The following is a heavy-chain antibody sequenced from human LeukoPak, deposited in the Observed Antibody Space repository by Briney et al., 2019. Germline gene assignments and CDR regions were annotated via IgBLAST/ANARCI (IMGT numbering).Heavy chain of an antibody. Sequence: GGSLRLSCAASGFTFSSYAMSWVRQAPGKGLEWVAVISYDGSNKYYADSVKGRFTISRDNSKSTLYLQMNSLRAEDTAVYYCARDRMEEANDYVWGSYPYAFDIWGQGTMVTVSS. D-gene: IGHD3-16*01. CDR1: GFTFSSYA. CDR3: ARDRMEEANDYVWGSYPYAFDI. CDR2: ISYDGSNK. J-gene: IGHJ3*02. V-gene: IGHV3-30-3*01.